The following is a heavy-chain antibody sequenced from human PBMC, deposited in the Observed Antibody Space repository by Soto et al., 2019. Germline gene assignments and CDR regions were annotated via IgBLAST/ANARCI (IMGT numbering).Heavy chain of an antibody. J-gene: IGHJ5*02. CDR1: GGSISSSSYY. Sequence: SETLSLTCTVSGGSISSSSYYWGWIRQPPGKGLEWIGSIYYSGSTYYNPSLKSRVTISVDTSKNQFSLKLSSVTAADTAVYYCARQRNYDILWWVSWFDPWGQGTLVTVSS. CDR2: IYYSGST. D-gene: IGHD3-9*01. V-gene: IGHV4-39*01. CDR3: ARQRNYDILWWVSWFDP.